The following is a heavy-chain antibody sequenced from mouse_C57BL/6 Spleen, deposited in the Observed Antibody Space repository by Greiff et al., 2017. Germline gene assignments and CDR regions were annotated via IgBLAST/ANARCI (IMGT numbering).Heavy chain of an antibody. Sequence: EVQGVESGGGLVKPGGSLKLSCAASGFTFSSYTMSWVRQTPEKRLEWVATISGGGGNTSYPDSVKGRFTISRDNAKNTLYLQMSSLRSEDTAFDDCASHYCYGSSYAPDFEVWGTGTTVTVAS. CDR3: ASHYCYGSSYAPDFEV. V-gene: IGHV5-9*01. D-gene: IGHD1-1*01. J-gene: IGHJ1*03. CDR2: ISGGGGNT. CDR1: GFTFSSYT.